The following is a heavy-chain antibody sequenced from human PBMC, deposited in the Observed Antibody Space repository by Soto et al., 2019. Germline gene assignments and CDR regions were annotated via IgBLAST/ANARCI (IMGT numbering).Heavy chain of an antibody. D-gene: IGHD6-13*01. V-gene: IGHV3-23*01. Sequence: GGSLRLSCAASGFTFSSYAMSWVRQAPGKGLEWVSAISGSGGSTYYADSVKGRFIISRDNSKNTLYLQMNSLRAEDTAVYYCAKGRIAAAGTSTFDYWGQGTLVTVSS. CDR2: ISGSGGST. CDR3: AKGRIAAAGTSTFDY. CDR1: GFTFSSYA. J-gene: IGHJ4*02.